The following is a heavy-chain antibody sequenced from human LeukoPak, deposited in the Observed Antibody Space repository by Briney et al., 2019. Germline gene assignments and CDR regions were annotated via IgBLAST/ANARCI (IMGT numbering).Heavy chain of an antibody. D-gene: IGHD6-19*01. CDR3: ARHLAVAGTEDAFDI. CDR1: GGSISSYY. V-gene: IGHV4-59*08. J-gene: IGHJ3*02. CDR2: IYYSGST. Sequence: SETLSLTCTVSGGSISSYYWSWIRQPPGKGLEWIGYIYYSGSTNYNPSLKGRVTISVDTSKNQFSLKLSSVTAADTAVYYCARHLAVAGTEDAFDIWGQGTMVTVSS.